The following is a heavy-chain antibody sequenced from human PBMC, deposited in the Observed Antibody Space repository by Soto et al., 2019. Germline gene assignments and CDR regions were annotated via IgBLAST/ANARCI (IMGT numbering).Heavy chain of an antibody. CDR3: ARDWTSKLSRLTGFDY. J-gene: IGHJ4*02. Sequence: SVKVSCKASGGTFSSYAISWVRQAPGQGLEWMGGIIPIFGTANYAQKFQGRVTITADESTSTAYMELSSLRSEDTAVYYCARDWTSKLSRLTGFDYWGQGTLVTVSS. D-gene: IGHD1-26*01. CDR1: GGTFSSYA. CDR2: IIPIFGTA. V-gene: IGHV1-69*13.